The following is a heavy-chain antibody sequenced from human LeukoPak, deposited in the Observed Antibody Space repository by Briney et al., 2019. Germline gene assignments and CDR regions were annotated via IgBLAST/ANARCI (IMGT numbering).Heavy chain of an antibody. CDR3: AKVLAGGYCTNGVCSAYFDY. V-gene: IGHV3-11*01. Sequence: GGSLRLSCAASGFTFSDYYMSWIRQAPGKGLEWVSYISSSGSTIYYADSVKGRFTISRDNSKNTLYLQMNSLRAEDTAVYYCAKVLAGGYCTNGVCSAYFDYWGQGTLVTVSS. CDR1: GFTFSDYY. D-gene: IGHD2-8*01. CDR2: ISSSGSTI. J-gene: IGHJ4*02.